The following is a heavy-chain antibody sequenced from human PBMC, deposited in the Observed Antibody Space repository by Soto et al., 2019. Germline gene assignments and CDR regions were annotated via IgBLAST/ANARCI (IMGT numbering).Heavy chain of an antibody. CDR1: GFTFSSYA. Sequence: GGSLRLSCAASGFTFSSYAMSWVRQAPGKGLEWVSAISGSGGSTYYADSVKGRFTISRDNSKNTLYLQMNSLRAEDTAVYYCAKHPIAVAGTPHVSNFDYWGQGTLVTVSS. V-gene: IGHV3-23*01. D-gene: IGHD6-19*01. CDR3: AKHPIAVAGTPHVSNFDY. CDR2: ISGSGGST. J-gene: IGHJ4*02.